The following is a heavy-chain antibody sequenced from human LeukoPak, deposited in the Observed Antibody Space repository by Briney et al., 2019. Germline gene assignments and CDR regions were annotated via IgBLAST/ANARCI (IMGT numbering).Heavy chain of an antibody. V-gene: IGHV1-2*02. Sequence: ASVKVSCKASGHTFTGYYMHWVRQAPGQGLEWMGWINPNSGGTNYAQKFQGRVTMTRDTSISTAYMELSRLRSDDTAVYYCAKGIAVAEKKPGFDYWGQGTLVTVSS. D-gene: IGHD6-19*01. CDR1: GHTFTGYY. CDR3: AKGIAVAEKKPGFDY. J-gene: IGHJ4*02. CDR2: INPNSGGT.